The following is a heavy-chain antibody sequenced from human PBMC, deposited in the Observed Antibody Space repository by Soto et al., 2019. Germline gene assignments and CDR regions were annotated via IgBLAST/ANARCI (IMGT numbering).Heavy chain of an antibody. CDR3: AREAGGYFDWLLRRSRGMDV. D-gene: IGHD3-9*01. J-gene: IGHJ6*02. V-gene: IGHV4-39*01. CDR1: GGSISSSSYY. CDR2: IYYSGST. Sequence: SETLSLTCTVSGGSISSSSYYWGWIRQPPGKGLEWIGSIYYSGSTYYNPSLKSRVTISVDTSKNQFSLKLSSVTAADTAVYYCAREAGGYFDWLLRRSRGMDVWGQGTTVTVSS.